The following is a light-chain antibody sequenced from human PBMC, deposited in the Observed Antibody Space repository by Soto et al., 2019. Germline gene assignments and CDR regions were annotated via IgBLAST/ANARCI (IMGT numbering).Light chain of an antibody. CDR3: QQYGRSPLT. V-gene: IGKV3-20*01. CDR1: QSVSSNS. CDR2: AAS. Sequence: EVVLTQSPGTLSLSPAERATLSCRASQSVSSNSLAWYQQKPGQAPRLLIYAASSRATGIPDRFSGSGSGTDFTLTMSRLEPEDFAVYYCQQYGRSPLTFGQGTKVEIK. J-gene: IGKJ1*01.